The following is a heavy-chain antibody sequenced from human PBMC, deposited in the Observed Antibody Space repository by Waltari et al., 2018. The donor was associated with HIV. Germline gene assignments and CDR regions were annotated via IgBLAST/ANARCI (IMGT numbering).Heavy chain of an antibody. D-gene: IGHD6-19*01. V-gene: IGHV4-38-2*01. J-gene: IGHJ4*02. CDR1: GYSISSGYY. CDR2: IYHRGST. CDR3: ARKDSGIAVAGGFDY. Sequence: QVQLQESGPGLVKPSETLSLTCAVSGYSISSGYYWGWIRQPPGKGLEWIGSIYHRGSTYYNPSRKSRVTISVDTSKNQFSLKLSSVTAADTAVYYCARKDSGIAVAGGFDYWGQGTLVTVSS.